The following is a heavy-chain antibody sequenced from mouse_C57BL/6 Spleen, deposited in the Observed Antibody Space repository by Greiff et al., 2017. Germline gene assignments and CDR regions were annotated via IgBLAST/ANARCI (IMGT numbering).Heavy chain of an antibody. V-gene: IGHV8-12*01. CDR3: ARVYGSSLAWFAD. D-gene: IGHD1-1*01. CDR1: GFSLSTSGMG. CDR2: IYWDDDK. J-gene: IGHJ3*01. Sequence: QVQLKESGPGILQSSQTLSLTCSFSGFSLSTSGMGVSWIRPPSGKGLEWLAHIYWDDDKRYNPSLKSRHTISKDTSRNQVFLKITSVDTADTATYYGARVYGSSLAWFADWGQGTLVTVSA.